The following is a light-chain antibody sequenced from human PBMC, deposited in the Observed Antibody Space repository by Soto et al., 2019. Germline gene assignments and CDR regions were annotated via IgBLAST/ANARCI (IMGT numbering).Light chain of an antibody. CDR3: HAYTTSSTIV. V-gene: IGLV2-14*03. CDR2: EVT. J-gene: IGLJ1*01. CDR1: SSDVGGYNF. Sequence: QSVLTQPASVSGSPGQSITISCTGTSSDVGGYNFVSWYQQHPGKAPKLMIYEVTSRPSGVSNRFSGSKSGNTASLTISGLQAEDEADYYCHAYTTSSTIVFGTGTKLTVL.